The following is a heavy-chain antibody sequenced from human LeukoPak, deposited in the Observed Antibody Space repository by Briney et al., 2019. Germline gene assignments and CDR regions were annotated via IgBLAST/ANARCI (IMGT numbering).Heavy chain of an antibody. CDR2: IYYSGST. CDR1: GGSISSYY. J-gene: IGHJ6*02. CDR3: ARVILEPLGSYHYGMDV. V-gene: IGHV4-59*01. D-gene: IGHD3-3*01. Sequence: SETLSLTCTVSGGSISSYYWSWIRQPPGKGLEWIGYIYYSGSTNYNPSLKSRVTISVDTSKNQFSLKLSSVTAADTAVYYCARVILEPLGSYHYGMDVWGQGTTVTVSS.